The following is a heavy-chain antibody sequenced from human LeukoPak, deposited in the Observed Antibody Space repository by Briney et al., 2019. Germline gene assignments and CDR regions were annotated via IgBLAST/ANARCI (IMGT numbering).Heavy chain of an antibody. CDR3: ARSPSSSWNYYYYYMDV. J-gene: IGHJ6*03. Sequence: PGGSLRLSCAASGFTFSSYAMSWVRQAPGKGLEWVSSISGRSSITHYADSVKGRFTISRDNAKNSLYLQMNSLRAEDTALYYCARSPSSSWNYYYYYMDVWGKGTTVTVSS. CDR2: ISGRSSIT. V-gene: IGHV3-23*01. D-gene: IGHD6-6*01. CDR1: GFTFSSYA.